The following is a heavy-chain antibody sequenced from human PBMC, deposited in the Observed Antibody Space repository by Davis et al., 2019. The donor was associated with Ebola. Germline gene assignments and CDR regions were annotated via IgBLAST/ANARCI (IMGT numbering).Heavy chain of an antibody. CDR1: GFTFSDYY. Sequence: GESLKISCAASGFTFSDYYMTWIRQAPGKGLEWVSYISSSGSVIFYADSVKGRFTISRDNSKNTLYLQMNSLRAEDTAVYYCAKVSLKYYFDYWGQGTLVTVSS. CDR3: AKVSLKYYFDY. V-gene: IGHV3-11*01. CDR2: ISSSGSVI. J-gene: IGHJ4*02.